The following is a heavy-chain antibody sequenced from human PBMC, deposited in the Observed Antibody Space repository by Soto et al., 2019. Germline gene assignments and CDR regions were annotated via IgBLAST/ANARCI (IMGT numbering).Heavy chain of an antibody. J-gene: IGHJ1*01. D-gene: IGHD6-19*01. CDR2: IWYDGSNK. V-gene: IGHV3-33*01. Sequence: QVQLVESGGGVVQPGRSLRLSCAASGFTFSSYGMHWVRQAPGKGLEWVAVIWYDGSNKYYADSVKGRFTISRDNSKNTMYLQMNSLRAEDTAVYYCARDGGYSSGWYDFQHWGQGTLVTVSS. CDR3: ARDGGYSSGWYDFQH. CDR1: GFTFSSYG.